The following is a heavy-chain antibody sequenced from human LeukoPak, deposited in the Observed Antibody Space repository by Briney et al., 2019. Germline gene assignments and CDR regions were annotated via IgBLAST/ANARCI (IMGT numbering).Heavy chain of an antibody. D-gene: IGHD2-2*01. Sequence: GGSLRLSCAASGFTFSKYGVDWVRQAAGNGREWVAVILHDVSNKCYGDSVKGRCTISRDNSKHTLELQMSSLRAEERAVYYSVKSGCSFASCYGNYWGQGTLVTVSS. CDR1: GFTFSKYG. J-gene: IGHJ4*02. CDR2: ILHDVSNK. CDR3: VKSGCSFASCYGNY. V-gene: IGHV3-30*18.